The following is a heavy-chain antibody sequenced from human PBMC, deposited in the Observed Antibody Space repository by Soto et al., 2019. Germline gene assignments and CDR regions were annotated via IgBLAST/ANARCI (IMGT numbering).Heavy chain of an antibody. D-gene: IGHD6-6*01. CDR3: ARAYAARDYYYYGMDV. Sequence: PSETPSLIGTVSGGSISSDYWRWIRQPAGRGLEWSGRIYTSGSTNYNPSLKSRVTMSVETSKNQFSRKLSSVTAADTAVYYCARAYAARDYYYYGMDVWGQGTTVT. V-gene: IGHV4-4*07. CDR2: IYTSGST. J-gene: IGHJ6*02. CDR1: GGSISSDY.